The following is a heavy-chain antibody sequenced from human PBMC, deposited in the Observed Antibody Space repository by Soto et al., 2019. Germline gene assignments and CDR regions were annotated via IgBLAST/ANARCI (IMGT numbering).Heavy chain of an antibody. Sequence: GGALRLSCAASGFTLSSYAMSWVRPAPGKGLEWVSAISGSGGSTYYADSVKGRFTISRDNSKNTLYLQMNSLRAEDTAVYYCAKDPTPREYSGYCDYWGQGTLVTVSS. CDR2: ISGSGGST. J-gene: IGHJ4*02. CDR1: GFTLSSYA. V-gene: IGHV3-23*01. D-gene: IGHD5-12*01. CDR3: AKDPTPREYSGYCDY.